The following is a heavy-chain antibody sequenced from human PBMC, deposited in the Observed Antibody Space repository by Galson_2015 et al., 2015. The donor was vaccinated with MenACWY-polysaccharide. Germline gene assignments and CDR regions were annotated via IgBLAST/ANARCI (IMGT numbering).Heavy chain of an antibody. CDR1: GFTFSSYA. J-gene: IGHJ6*02. CDR3: ARVYERYYGSGSYYSYNMDV. V-gene: IGHV3-30-3*01. D-gene: IGHD3-10*01. Sequence: SLRLSCAASGFTFSSYAMHWVRQAPGKGLEWVAVISYDGSNKYYADSVKGRYTISRGNAKNTVYLQMNRLRAEDTAVYYCARVYERYYGSGSYYSYNMDVWGQGTTVTVSS. CDR2: ISYDGSNK.